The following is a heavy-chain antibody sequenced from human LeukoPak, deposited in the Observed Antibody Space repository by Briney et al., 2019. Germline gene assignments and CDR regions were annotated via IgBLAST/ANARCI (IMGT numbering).Heavy chain of an antibody. D-gene: IGHD6-19*01. V-gene: IGHV5-51*01. Sequence: HGESLKISCKGSGYSFSTYWIGWVRQMPGKRLEWMGIIYARDSDIRYSPSFQGQVTISADKSISTAYLQWSSLKASDTAIYYCARGSSGYWFDPWGQGTLVTVSS. CDR2: IYARDSDI. CDR1: GYSFSTYW. CDR3: ARGSSGYWFDP. J-gene: IGHJ5*02.